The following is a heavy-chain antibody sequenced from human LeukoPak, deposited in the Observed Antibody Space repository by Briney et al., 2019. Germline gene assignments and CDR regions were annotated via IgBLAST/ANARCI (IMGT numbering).Heavy chain of an antibody. CDR3: ARGHDYDFWSGTSRYYYYYYGMDV. CDR2: INPSGGST. V-gene: IGHV1-46*01. D-gene: IGHD3-3*01. CDR1: GYTFTSYY. Sequence: ASVKVSCKASGYTFTSYYMHWVRQAPGQGLEWMGIINPSGGSTSYAQKFQGRVTMTRDTSISTAYMELSRLRSDDTAVYYCARGHDYDFWSGTSRYYYYYYGMDVWGQGTTVTVSS. J-gene: IGHJ6*02.